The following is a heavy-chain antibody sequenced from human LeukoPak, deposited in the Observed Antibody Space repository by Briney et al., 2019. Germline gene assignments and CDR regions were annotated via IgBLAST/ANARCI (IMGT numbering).Heavy chain of an antibody. Sequence: SETLSLTCTVSGGSISSYHWSWIRQPPGKGLEWIGYIYYSGSTNYNPSLKSRVTISVDTCKNQFSLKLSSVTAADTAVYYCARDYGDYDFAYWGQGTLVTVSS. CDR3: ARDYGDYDFAY. J-gene: IGHJ4*02. CDR1: GGSISSYH. V-gene: IGHV4-59*01. D-gene: IGHD4-17*01. CDR2: IYYSGST.